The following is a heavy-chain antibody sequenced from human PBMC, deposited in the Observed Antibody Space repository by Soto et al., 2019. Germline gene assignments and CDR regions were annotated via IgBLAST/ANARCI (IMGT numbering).Heavy chain of an antibody. CDR3: ARASGSY. CDR1: GYTFTNYY. J-gene: IGHJ4*02. CDR2: INPSGGST. V-gene: IGHV1-46*03. Sequence: QVQLVQSGAEVKKPGASVKVSCKASGYTFTNYYIYWVRQAPGQGLEWMGLINPSGGSTIYAQKFQGRVTMTRDTSTSTVYMELSSLRFEDTAVYYCARASGSYLGQGTLVTVSS. D-gene: IGHD1-26*01.